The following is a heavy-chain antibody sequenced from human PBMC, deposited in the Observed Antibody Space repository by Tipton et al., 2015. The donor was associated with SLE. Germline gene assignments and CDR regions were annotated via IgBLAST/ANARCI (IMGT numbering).Heavy chain of an antibody. CDR1: GGSVNGHY. CDR3: ARAPLFGVVTVRGPFDY. Sequence: TLSLTCTVSGGSVNGHYWNWIRQAPGKGLEWIGYIYYKGSTDYKSSLKSRLTISIDTSKSQVSLKLTSVTAADTAVYYCARAPLFGVVTVRGPFDYWGQGTLVTVSS. V-gene: IGHV4-59*02. J-gene: IGHJ4*02. CDR2: IYYKGST. D-gene: IGHD3-3*01.